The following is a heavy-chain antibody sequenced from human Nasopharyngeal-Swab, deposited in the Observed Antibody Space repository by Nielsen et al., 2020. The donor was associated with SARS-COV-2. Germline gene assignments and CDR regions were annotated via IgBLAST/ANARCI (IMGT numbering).Heavy chain of an antibody. CDR3: ARDLDYYGSGTNGMDV. V-gene: IGHV3-21*01. CDR2: ISSSSSYI. J-gene: IGHJ6*02. Sequence: WIRQPPGKGLEWVSSISSSSSYIYYADSVKGRFTISRDNAKNSLYPQMNSLRAEDTAVYYCARDLDYYGSGTNGMDVWGQGTTVTVSS. D-gene: IGHD3-10*01.